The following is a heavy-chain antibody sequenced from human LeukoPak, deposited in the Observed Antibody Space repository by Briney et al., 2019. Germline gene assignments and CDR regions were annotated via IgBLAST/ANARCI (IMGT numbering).Heavy chain of an antibody. CDR3: ARGQNGYSYGYFDY. V-gene: IGHV4-59*01. CDR1: GGSISSYY. Sequence: SETLSLTCTVSGGSISSYYWSWIRQPPGKGLEWIGYIYYSGSTNYNPSLKSRVTISVDTSKNQFSLKLSSVTAADTAVYYCARGQNGYSYGYFDYWGQGTLVTVSS. D-gene: IGHD5-18*01. CDR2: IYYSGST. J-gene: IGHJ4*02.